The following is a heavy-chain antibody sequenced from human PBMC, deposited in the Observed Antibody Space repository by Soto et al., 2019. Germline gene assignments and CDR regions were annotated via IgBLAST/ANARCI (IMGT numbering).Heavy chain of an antibody. CDR3: ARVGAYYFDY. CDR1: GYTFTAYY. D-gene: IGHD3-16*01. CDR2: VSPNSGAT. V-gene: IGHV1-2*04. J-gene: IGHJ4*02. Sequence: ASVKVSCKASGYTFTAYYMHWVRQAPGQGLEWMGWVSPNSGATNYAQKFQGWVTMTRDTSINTVYMELSRLTSDDTAVYYCARVGAYYFDYWGQGALVTVSS.